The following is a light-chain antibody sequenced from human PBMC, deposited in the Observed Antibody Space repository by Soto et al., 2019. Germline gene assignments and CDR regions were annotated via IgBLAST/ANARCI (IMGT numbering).Light chain of an antibody. V-gene: IGKV3-20*01. CDR1: QSVSSSY. J-gene: IGKJ4*01. CDR2: GAS. CDR3: QQYGISLLS. Sequence: EIVLTQSPGTLSLSPGERATLSCRASQSVSSSYLAWYQQKPGQAPRLLIYGASSRATGIPDRFSGSGSGTDFTLTISSLETEDFAVYYCQQYGISLLSFGGGTKVEIK.